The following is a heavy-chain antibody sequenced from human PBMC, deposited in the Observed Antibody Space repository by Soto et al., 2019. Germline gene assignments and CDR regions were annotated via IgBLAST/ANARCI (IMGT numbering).Heavy chain of an antibody. Sequence: QVQLVQSGAEVKKPGSSVKVSCKASGGTFSSYAISWVRQAPGQGLEWMGGIIPIFGTANYAQKFQGRVTITADASTRTAYMELSSLRSEDTAVYYCARSTPKNYHDSSGYYSSDRYFDLWGRGTLVTVSS. V-gene: IGHV1-69*01. CDR2: IIPIFGTA. D-gene: IGHD3-22*01. CDR1: GGTFSSYA. J-gene: IGHJ2*01. CDR3: ARSTPKNYHDSSGYYSSDRYFDL.